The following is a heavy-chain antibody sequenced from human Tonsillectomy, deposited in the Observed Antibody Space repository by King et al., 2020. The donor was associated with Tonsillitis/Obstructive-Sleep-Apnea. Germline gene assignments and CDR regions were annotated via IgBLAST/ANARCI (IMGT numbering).Heavy chain of an antibody. CDR1: GFMFSSYS. V-gene: IGHV3-21*01. D-gene: IGHD1-14*01. Sequence: VQLVESGGGLVKPGGSLRLSCAASGFMFSSYSMNWVRQAPGRGLEWVSSISSSSFIYYADSVKGRVTISRDNAKNSLYLQMNSLRAEDTAVYYCTRSPPGWAFDYWGQATLVTVSS. CDR3: TRSPPGWAFDY. CDR2: ISSSSFI. J-gene: IGHJ4*02.